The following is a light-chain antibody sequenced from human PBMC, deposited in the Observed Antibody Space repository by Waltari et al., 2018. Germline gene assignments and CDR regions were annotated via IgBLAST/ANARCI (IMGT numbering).Light chain of an antibody. Sequence: EIVWTQSPHTLYLSPRERAPLSCRPSQAVSSSYLAWYQQKPGPPPRLLIYGAAFRAAGIQERFSVSGSGTDFTLTISRLEPEDFAVFYCLQYGSPPFTFGPGTKVEIK. CDR2: GAA. CDR1: QAVSSSY. J-gene: IGKJ3*01. CDR3: LQYGSPPFT. V-gene: IGKV3-20*01.